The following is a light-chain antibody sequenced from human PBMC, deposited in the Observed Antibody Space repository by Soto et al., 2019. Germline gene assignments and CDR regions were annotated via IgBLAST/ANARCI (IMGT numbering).Light chain of an antibody. CDR2: SAS. CDR3: QHYNSYPYT. V-gene: IGKV1-5*03. CDR1: QRISHY. J-gene: IGKJ2*01. Sequence: DIQMTQSPSTLPASVGDRVTITCRASQRISHYLAWYQQKPGKAPKLLIYSASDLESGVPSRFSGSGSGTEFTLTISSLQPDDFATYYCQHYNSYPYTFGQGTKLEIK.